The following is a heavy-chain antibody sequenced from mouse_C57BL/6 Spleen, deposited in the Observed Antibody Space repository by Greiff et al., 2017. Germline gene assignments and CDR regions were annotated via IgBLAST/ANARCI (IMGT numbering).Heavy chain of an antibody. CDR3: GRSTDSSNAMDY. CDR2: IYPRSGNT. J-gene: IGHJ4*01. V-gene: IGHV1-81*01. Sequence: VQLQQSGAELARPGASVKLSCKASGYTFTSYGISWVKQGTGQGLEWIGEIYPRSGNTYYNEKFKGKATLTADKSSSAAYMELRSLTSEDSAVYFCGRSTDSSNAMDYWGQGTSVTVSS. CDR1: GYTFTSYG. D-gene: IGHD1-1*01.